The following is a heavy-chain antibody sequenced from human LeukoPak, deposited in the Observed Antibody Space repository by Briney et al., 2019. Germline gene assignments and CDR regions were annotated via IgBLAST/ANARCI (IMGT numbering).Heavy chain of an antibody. D-gene: IGHD2-2*01. J-gene: IGHJ5*02. V-gene: IGHV4-34*01. Sequence: SETLSLTCAVYGWSFNDYYWNWIRQPPGKGLEWIGEINARGDTNYNPSLKSRVTISVDTSKKQFSLRLTSMVAADTALYYCARGQVPAARGYNWFDPWGQGTLVTVSS. CDR2: INARGDT. CDR3: ARGQVPAARGYNWFDP. CDR1: GWSFNDYY.